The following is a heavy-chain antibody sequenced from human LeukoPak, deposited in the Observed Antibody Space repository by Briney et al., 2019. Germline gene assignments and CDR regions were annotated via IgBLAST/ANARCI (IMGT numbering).Heavy chain of an antibody. CDR1: GFTSVNYA. V-gene: IGHV3-23*01. Sequence: GGSLRLSCAATGFTSVNYAMSWVRQAPGKGLEWVSAISGSGGSTYYADSVKGRFTISRDNSKNTLYLQMNSLRAEDTAVYYCAKGLDYYYGMDVWGQGTTVTVSS. CDR2: ISGSGGST. J-gene: IGHJ6*02. D-gene: IGHD3-16*01. CDR3: AKGLDYYYGMDV.